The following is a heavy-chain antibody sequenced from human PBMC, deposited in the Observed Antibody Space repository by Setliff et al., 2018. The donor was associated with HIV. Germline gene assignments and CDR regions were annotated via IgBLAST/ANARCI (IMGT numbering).Heavy chain of an antibody. Sequence: SETLSLTCAVYGGSLTGYFWTWIRQSPGKGLEWVGQVNRGGGAHYNPSLRSRVTISVDTSKNQFSLKLTSMTAADTAVYYCARGWVRGSIISPGTYFSYGLDVWGQGTPVTVSS. J-gene: IGHJ6*02. CDR1: GGSLTGYF. V-gene: IGHV4-34*01. CDR3: ARGWVRGSIISPGTYFSYGLDV. CDR2: VNRGGGA. D-gene: IGHD3-10*01.